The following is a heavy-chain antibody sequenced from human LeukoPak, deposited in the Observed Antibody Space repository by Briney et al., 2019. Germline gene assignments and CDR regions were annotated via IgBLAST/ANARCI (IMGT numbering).Heavy chain of an antibody. CDR3: ARFTPQGYGWGGYNRFDP. D-gene: IGHD3-16*01. CDR2: IYYSGST. CDR1: GGSISSYY. V-gene: IGHV4-59*01. Sequence: PSETLSLTCTVSGGSISSYYWNWIRQPPGKGLEWIGYIYYSGSTNYNPSLKSRVTISLDTFKNQFSLNLTSVTAADTAVCYCARFTPQGYGWGGYNRFDPWGQGTLVTVSS. J-gene: IGHJ5*02.